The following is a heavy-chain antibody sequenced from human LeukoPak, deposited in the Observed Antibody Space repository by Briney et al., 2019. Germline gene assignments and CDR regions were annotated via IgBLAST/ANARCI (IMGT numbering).Heavy chain of an antibody. CDR1: GFTFSSHS. V-gene: IGHV3-21*01. Sequence: GGSLRLSCAASGFTFSSHSMIWVRQAPGKGLEWVSSFGTRSTSIYYAHSVTGRFIISRDNAKNSLYLQMNSLRAEDTAVYYCARENDQGFDYWGQGTLVTVSS. CDR2: FGTRSTSI. D-gene: IGHD3-16*01. J-gene: IGHJ4*02. CDR3: ARENDQGFDY.